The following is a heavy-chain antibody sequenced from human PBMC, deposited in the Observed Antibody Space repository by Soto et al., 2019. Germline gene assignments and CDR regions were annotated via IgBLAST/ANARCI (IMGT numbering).Heavy chain of an antibody. Sequence: GGSLRLSCAASGFTFSSYGMHWVRQAPGKGLEWVAVIWYDGSNKYYADSVKGRITISRDNSKNTLYLQMNSLRAEDTAVYYCASIGHDAFDIWGQGTMVTVSS. CDR3: ASIGHDAFDI. D-gene: IGHD3-3*01. CDR2: IWYDGSNK. J-gene: IGHJ3*02. CDR1: GFTFSSYG. V-gene: IGHV3-33*01.